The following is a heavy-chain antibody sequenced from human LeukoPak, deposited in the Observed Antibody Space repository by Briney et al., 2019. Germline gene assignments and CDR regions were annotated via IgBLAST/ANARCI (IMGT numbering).Heavy chain of an antibody. Sequence: GGSLRLSCTASGFTFGDYAMSWVRQAPGKGLEWVSSISSSSSHIYYADSVKGRFTISRDNAKNSLYLQMNSLRAEDTAVYYCARGAFYFDYWGQGTLVTVSS. D-gene: IGHD1-26*01. V-gene: IGHV3-21*01. CDR1: GFTFGDYA. J-gene: IGHJ4*02. CDR2: ISSSSSHI. CDR3: ARGAFYFDY.